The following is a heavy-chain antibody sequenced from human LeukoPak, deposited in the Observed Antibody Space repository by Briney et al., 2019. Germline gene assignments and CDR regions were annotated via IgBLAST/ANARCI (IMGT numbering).Heavy chain of an antibody. CDR2: IGTAGDT. CDR1: GFTFSSYD. CDR3: ARAPTYYYDSSGYPNPYYFDY. D-gene: IGHD3-22*01. J-gene: IGHJ4*02. V-gene: IGHV3-13*01. Sequence: PGGSLRLSCAASGFTFSSYDMHWVRQATGKGLEWVSAIGTAGDTYYPGSVKGRFAISRENAKNSLYLQMNSLRAGDTAVYYCARAPTYYYDSSGYPNPYYFDYWGQGTLVIVSS.